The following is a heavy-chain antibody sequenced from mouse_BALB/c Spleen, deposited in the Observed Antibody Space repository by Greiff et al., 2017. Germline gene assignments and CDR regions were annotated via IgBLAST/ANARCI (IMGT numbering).Heavy chain of an antibody. Sequence: QVQLKQPGAELVKPGASVKMSCKASGYTFTSYWMHWVKQRPGQGLEWIGVIDPSDSYTSYNQKFKGKATLTVDTSSSTAYMQLSSLTSEDSAVYYCTRGYYGSSYSAWFAYWGQGTLVTVSA. J-gene: IGHJ3*01. CDR2: IDPSDSYT. D-gene: IGHD1-1*01. V-gene: IGHV1S127*01. CDR3: TRGYYGSSYSAWFAY. CDR1: GYTFTSYW.